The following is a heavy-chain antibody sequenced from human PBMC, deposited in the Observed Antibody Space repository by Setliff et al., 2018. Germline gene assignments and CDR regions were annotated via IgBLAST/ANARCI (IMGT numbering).Heavy chain of an antibody. CDR3: AKGLKSSGPDWYFDY. CDR1: GFTFSSFW. V-gene: IGHV3-30*18. J-gene: IGHJ4*02. Sequence: PGGSLRLSCAASGFTFSSFWMSWVRQAPVKGLDWVATLSDDGSNEFYADSVKGRFTIFRDNSKNTLYLQMNSLRAEDTAVYYCAKGLKSSGPDWYFDYWGPGTLVTVSS. D-gene: IGHD3-22*01. CDR2: LSDDGSNE.